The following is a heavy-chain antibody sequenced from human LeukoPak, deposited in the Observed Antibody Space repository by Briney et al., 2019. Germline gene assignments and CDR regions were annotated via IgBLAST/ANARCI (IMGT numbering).Heavy chain of an antibody. CDR3: AKGTHDYGGNSEYYFDY. V-gene: IGHV3-9*03. CDR2: ISWNSGSI. CDR1: GFTFDDYA. J-gene: IGHJ4*02. D-gene: IGHD4-23*01. Sequence: PGGSLRLSCAASGFTFDDYAMHWVRQAPGKGLEGVSGISWNSGSIGYADSVKGRFTISRDNAKNSLYLQMNSLRAEDMALYYCAKGTHDYGGNSEYYFDYWGQGTLVTVSS.